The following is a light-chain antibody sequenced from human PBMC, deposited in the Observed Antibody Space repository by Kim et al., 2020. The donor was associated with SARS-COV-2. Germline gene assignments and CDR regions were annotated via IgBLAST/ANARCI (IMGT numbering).Light chain of an antibody. CDR1: KLGDKY. Sequence: VSPGQTASITCSGDKLGDKYACWYQQKPGQSPVLVIYQDNKRPSGIPERFSGSNSGNTATLTISGTQAMDEADYYCQAWDSSTAVFGGGTQLTVL. J-gene: IGLJ2*01. V-gene: IGLV3-1*01. CDR3: QAWDSSTAV. CDR2: QDN.